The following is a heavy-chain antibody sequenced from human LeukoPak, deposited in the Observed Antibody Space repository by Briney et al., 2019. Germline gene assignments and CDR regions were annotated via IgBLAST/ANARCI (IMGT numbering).Heavy chain of an antibody. CDR3: ARGRQSEL. Sequence: ASVKVSCKASGYPFTIYDINWVRQAAGQGLAWVGWINPMGMRAYAQKFQGRVSMTTNTSINTAYMELSSLRSDDTAVYYCARGRQSELWGQGTPVTVSS. V-gene: IGHV1-8*01. D-gene: IGHD1-7*01. CDR2: INPMGMR. J-gene: IGHJ4*02. CDR1: GYPFTIYD.